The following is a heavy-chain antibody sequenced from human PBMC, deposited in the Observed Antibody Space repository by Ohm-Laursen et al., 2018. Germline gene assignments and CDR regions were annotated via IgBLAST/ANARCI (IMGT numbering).Heavy chain of an antibody. CDR2: ISSSSSYI. CDR3: AREELAAVDY. Sequence: SLRLSCTASGFTFNSYSMNWVRQAPGKGLEWVSSISSSSSYIYYADSVKGRFTISRDNAKNSLYLQMNSLRAEDTAVYYCAREELAAVDYWGQGTLVTVSS. D-gene: IGHD6-13*01. J-gene: IGHJ4*02. V-gene: IGHV3-21*01. CDR1: GFTFNSYS.